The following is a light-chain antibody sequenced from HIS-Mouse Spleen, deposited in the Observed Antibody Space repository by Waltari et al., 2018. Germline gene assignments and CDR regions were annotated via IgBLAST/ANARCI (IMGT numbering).Light chain of an antibody. J-gene: IGLJ2*01. V-gene: IGLV3-21*03. CDR1: NIGSKS. CDR2: DDS. CDR3: QVWYSSSDHVV. Sequence: SYVLTQPPSVSVAPGKTARITCGGNNIGSKSVHWYQQKPGQAPVLVVYDDSDRPSGITERFSCSNSGNTATLTISRVEAGDEADYYCQVWYSSSDHVVFGGGTKLTVL.